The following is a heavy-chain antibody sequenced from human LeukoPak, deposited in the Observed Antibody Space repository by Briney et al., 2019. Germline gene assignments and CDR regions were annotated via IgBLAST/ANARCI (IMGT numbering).Heavy chain of an antibody. Sequence: GGSLRLSCAASGFTFSSYAVHWVRQAPGKGLEWVAVISYDGSNKYYADSVKGRFTISRDNSKNTLYLQMNSLRAEDTAVYYCASHSSSWTPPWGQGTLVTVSS. CDR3: ASHSSSWTPP. D-gene: IGHD6-13*01. CDR2: ISYDGSNK. CDR1: GFTFSSYA. V-gene: IGHV3-30*04. J-gene: IGHJ4*02.